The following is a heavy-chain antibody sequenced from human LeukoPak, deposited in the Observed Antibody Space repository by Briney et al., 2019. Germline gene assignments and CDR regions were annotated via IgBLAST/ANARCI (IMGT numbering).Heavy chain of an antibody. CDR3: AKEGVWWRPFDY. CDR2: ISGSGGST. V-gene: IGHV3-23*01. D-gene: IGHD2-8*02. J-gene: IGHJ4*02. CDR1: GFTFSSYA. Sequence: PGGSLTLACPASGFTFSSYAIRGVGQPAGKGLEWVSSISGSGGSTYYADSVKGRFTISRDNSKNTLYLQMNSLRAEDTAVYYCAKEGVWWRPFDYWGQGTLVTVSS.